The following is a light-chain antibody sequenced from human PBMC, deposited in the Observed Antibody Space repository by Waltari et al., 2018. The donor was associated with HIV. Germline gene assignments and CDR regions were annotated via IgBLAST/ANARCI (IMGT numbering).Light chain of an antibody. CDR1: QSVGSNF. CDR3: QQYGSSPGT. J-gene: IGKJ2*01. Sequence: EIVLTQSPGTLSLSPGGSAPLSCRASQSVGSNFLAWYQQKPGQAPRLLIYGASSRATGIPDRFSGSGSGTDFTLTISRLEPEDIAVYFCQQYGSSPGTFGQGTKLEIK. V-gene: IGKV3-20*01. CDR2: GAS.